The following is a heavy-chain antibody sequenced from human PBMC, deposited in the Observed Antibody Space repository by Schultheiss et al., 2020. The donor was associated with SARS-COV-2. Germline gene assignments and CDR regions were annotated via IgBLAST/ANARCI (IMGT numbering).Heavy chain of an antibody. CDR1: GFTFSSYW. CDR2: IKQDGSEK. V-gene: IGHV3-7*02. CDR3: ARSDNGFDF. Sequence: GESLKISCAASGFTFSSYWMSWVRQAPGKGLEWVANIKQDGSEKYYVDSVKGRFTISRDNAKNSLYLQMNSLRAEDTAVYYCARSDNGFDFWGQGTLVTVSS. D-gene: IGHD4/OR15-4a*01. J-gene: IGHJ4*02.